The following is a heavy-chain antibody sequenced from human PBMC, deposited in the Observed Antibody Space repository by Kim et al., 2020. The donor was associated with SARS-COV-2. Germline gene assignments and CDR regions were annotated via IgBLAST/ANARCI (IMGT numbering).Heavy chain of an antibody. Sequence: GASLKISCQASGYRFTSYWIGWVRQMPGKGLEWMGIIYPGDSDTKYSPSFQGQVTISADKAIATAYLQWNSLRASDTAVYFCVRREYMDYNSGWWFDAWGQGTPVTVSS. V-gene: IGHV5-51*01. D-gene: IGHD5-12*01. CDR3: VRREYMDYNSGWWFDA. CDR1: GYRFTSYW. CDR2: IYPGDSDT. J-gene: IGHJ5*02.